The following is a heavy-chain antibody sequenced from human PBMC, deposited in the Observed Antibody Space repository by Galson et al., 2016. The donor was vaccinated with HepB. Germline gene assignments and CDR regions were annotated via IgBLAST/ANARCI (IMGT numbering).Heavy chain of an antibody. Sequence: TLSLTCTVSGGSISSGDYFWSWIRQPAGKGLEWIGRVYTSGNTNYNPSLRSRVTISVDTSKNQFSLNLTSVTAAGTAVYYCARSGLSGTLVRGVKSGGFLDPWGRGTLVTVSS. CDR1: GGSISSGDYF. CDR2: VYTSGNT. J-gene: IGHJ5*02. V-gene: IGHV4-61*02. D-gene: IGHD3-10*01. CDR3: ARSGLSGTLVRGVKSGGFLDP.